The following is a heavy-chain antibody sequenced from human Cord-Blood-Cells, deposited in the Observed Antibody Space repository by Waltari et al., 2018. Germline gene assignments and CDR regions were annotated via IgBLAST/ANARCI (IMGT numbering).Heavy chain of an antibody. CDR3: ARGRGSGSYYYYYYYYMDV. V-gene: IGHV4-34*01. CDR1: GGSFSGYY. CDR2: INHSGST. Sequence: QVQLQPWGAGLLKPSETLSLTCAVYGGSFSGYYWSWIRQPPGKGLEWIGEINHSGSTNYNPSLKSRVTISVDTSKNQFSLKLSSVTAADTAVYYCARGRGSGSYYYYYYYYMDVWGKGTTVTVSS. D-gene: IGHD3-10*01. J-gene: IGHJ6*03.